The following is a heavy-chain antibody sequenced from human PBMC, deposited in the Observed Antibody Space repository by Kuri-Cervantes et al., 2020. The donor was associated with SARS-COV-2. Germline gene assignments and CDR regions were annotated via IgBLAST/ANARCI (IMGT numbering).Heavy chain of an antibody. CDR3: ARHARGWYRDDY. CDR2: IYYSGST. D-gene: IGHD6-19*01. CDR1: GGSISSGSFY. J-gene: IGHJ4*02. Sequence: SETLSLTCTVSGGSISSGSFYWSWIRQPPGKGLEWIGSIYYSGSTYYNPSLKSRVTISVDTSKNQFSLKLSSVTAADTAVYYCARHARGWYRDDYWGQGTLVTVSS. V-gene: IGHV4-39*01.